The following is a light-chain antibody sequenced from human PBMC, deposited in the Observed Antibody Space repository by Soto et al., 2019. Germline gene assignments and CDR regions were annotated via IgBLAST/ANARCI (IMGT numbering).Light chain of an antibody. CDR3: SSYTSSGTLYV. CDR2: EVS. CDR1: SSDIGGYNF. V-gene: IGLV2-14*01. J-gene: IGLJ1*01. Sequence: QSALTQPASVSGSPGQSITISCTGTSSDIGGYNFVSWYQQHPGKAPKLMIYEVSNRPSGVSNRFSGSKSGNTASLTISGLQAEDEADYYCSSYTSSGTLYVSGTGTKV.